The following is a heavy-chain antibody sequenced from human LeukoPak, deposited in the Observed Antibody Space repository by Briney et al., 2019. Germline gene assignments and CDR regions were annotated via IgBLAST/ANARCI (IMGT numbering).Heavy chain of an antibody. CDR2: IYYSGST. V-gene: IGHV4-59*01. CDR1: GGSISSYY. Sequence: SETLSLTCTGSGGSISSYYWSWIRQPPGKGLEWIGYIYYSGSTNYNPSLKSRVTISVDTSKNQFSLKLSSVTAADTAVYYCARAIVGCSGGSCYRADAFDIWGQGTMVTVSS. D-gene: IGHD2-15*01. J-gene: IGHJ3*02. CDR3: ARAIVGCSGGSCYRADAFDI.